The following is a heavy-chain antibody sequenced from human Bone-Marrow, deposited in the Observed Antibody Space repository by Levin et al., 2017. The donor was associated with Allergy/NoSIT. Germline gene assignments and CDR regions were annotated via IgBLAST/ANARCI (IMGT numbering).Heavy chain of an antibody. CDR2: IIPIFGTA. Sequence: ASVKVSCKASGGTFSSYAISWVRQAPGQGLEWMGWIIPIFGTANYAQKFQGRVTITADESTSTAYMELSSLRSEDTAVYYGAREGRDYYDSSGLNNWFDPWGQGTLVTVSS. V-gene: IGHV1-69*13. J-gene: IGHJ5*02. CDR3: AREGRDYYDSSGLNNWFDP. CDR1: GGTFSSYA. D-gene: IGHD3-22*01.